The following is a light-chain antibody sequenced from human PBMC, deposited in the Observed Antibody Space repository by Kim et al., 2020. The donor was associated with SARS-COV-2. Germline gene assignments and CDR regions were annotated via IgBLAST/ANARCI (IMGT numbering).Light chain of an antibody. CDR2: YDD. J-gene: IGLJ2*01. V-gene: IGLV1-36*01. Sequence: QRVTISGSGSSSNIGNNVVNWYQQLPGKAPKLLIYYDDLLPSGVSDRFSGSKSGTSASLAISGLQSEDEADYYCAAWDDSLNGVIFGGGTQLTVL. CDR3: AAWDDSLNGVI. CDR1: SSNIGNNV.